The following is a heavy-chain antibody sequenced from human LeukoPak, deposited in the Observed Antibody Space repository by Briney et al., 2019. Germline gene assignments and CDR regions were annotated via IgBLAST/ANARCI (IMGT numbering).Heavy chain of an antibody. D-gene: IGHD2-2*01. CDR2: IKEDGSAQ. V-gene: IGHV3-7*01. CDR3: ATSSNAPGNH. J-gene: IGHJ5*02. Sequence: GGSLRLSCAASGFTFNSYWMSWVRQAAGKGLEWVANIKEDGSAQYYVDSVKGRFTISRDNAKNSLNLQMNSLRAEDTAVYYCATSSNAPGNHWGQGTLVTVSS. CDR1: GFTFNSYW.